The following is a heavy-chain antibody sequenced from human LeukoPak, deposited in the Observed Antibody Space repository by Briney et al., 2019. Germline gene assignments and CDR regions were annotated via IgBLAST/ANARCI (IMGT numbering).Heavy chain of an antibody. CDR2: IYYSGST. CDR1: GGSVSSGSYY. D-gene: IGHD4-17*01. Sequence: PSETLSLTCTVSGGSVSSGSYYWSWIRQPPGKGLEWIGYIYYSGSTNYNPSLKSRVTISVDTSRNQFSLKLSSVTAADTAVYYCARDLGDYDNYFDHWGQGTLVTVSS. J-gene: IGHJ4*02. CDR3: ARDLGDYDNYFDH. V-gene: IGHV4-61*01.